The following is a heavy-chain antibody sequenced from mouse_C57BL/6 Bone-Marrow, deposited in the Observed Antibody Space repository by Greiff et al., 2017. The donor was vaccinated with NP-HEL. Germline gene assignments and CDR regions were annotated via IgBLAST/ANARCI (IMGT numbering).Heavy chain of an antibody. CDR2: IYPSDSET. V-gene: IGHV1-61*01. CDR1: GYTFTSYW. J-gene: IGHJ4*01. D-gene: IGHD2-4*01. CDR3: ARTGLHEFPYAMDY. Sequence: QVHVKQPGAELVRPGSSVKLSCKASGYTFTSYWMDWVKQRPGQGLEWIGNIYPSDSETHYNQKFKDKATLTVDKSSSTAYMQLSSLTSEDSAVYYCARTGLHEFPYAMDYWGQGTSVTVSS.